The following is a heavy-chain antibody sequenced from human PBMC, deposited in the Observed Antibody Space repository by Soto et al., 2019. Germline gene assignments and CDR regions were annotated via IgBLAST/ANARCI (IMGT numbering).Heavy chain of an antibody. D-gene: IGHD7-27*01. J-gene: IGHJ4*02. Sequence: QVQLQESGPGLVKPSQTLSLTCTVSGGSISTVNYWWSWIRQSPDMGLEWIGPIYNGGSTYNNPSLESRVTMSVDTSKNQLSRTLSSVSAADTAVYYCARGPSGDKVDSWGQGTLVTVSS. CDR1: GGSISTVNYW. CDR3: ARGPSGDKVDS. CDR2: IYNGGST. V-gene: IGHV4-30-4*01.